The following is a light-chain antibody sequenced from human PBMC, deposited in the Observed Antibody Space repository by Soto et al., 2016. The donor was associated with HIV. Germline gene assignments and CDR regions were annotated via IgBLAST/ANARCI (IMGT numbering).Light chain of an antibody. CDR2: DAS. V-gene: IGKV1-39*01. J-gene: IGKJ1*01. Sequence: DIQMTQSPSSLSLSIGDRVSITCRASQSISTYLNWYQQKPGRAPKLLISDASSLQSGVPSRFSGRGSGTDFTLTISSLQHEDLATYYCQQSSRTPRTFGQGTQGGD. CDR3: QQSSRTPRT. CDR1: QSISTY.